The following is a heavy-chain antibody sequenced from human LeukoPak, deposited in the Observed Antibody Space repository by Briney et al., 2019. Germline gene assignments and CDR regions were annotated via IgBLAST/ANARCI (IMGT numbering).Heavy chain of an antibody. CDR2: IFYSGNT. CDR1: GGSLSSYY. Sequence: RPSETLSLTCTVSGGSLSSYYWSWIRQSPGKGLRWIGHIFYSGNTNYNPSLKSRVIISLDTSKSQFSLNLTSVTAADTALYYCARGPTRYYFDYWGQGTLVTVSS. V-gene: IGHV4-59*01. J-gene: IGHJ4*02. CDR3: ARGPTRYYFDY. D-gene: IGHD1-1*01.